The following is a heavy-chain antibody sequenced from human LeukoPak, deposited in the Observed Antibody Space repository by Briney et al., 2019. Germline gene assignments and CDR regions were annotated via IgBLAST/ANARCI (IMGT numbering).Heavy chain of an antibody. CDR3: AREVASIVDY. J-gene: IGHJ4*02. V-gene: IGHV3-48*01. CDR2: ISSSSSTI. Sequence: GGSLRLSCAASGFTFSSYSMNWVRQAPGQGREWVSYISSSSSTIYYADSVKGRFTISRDNAKNSLYLQMNSLRAEDTAVYYCAREVASIVDYWGQGTLVTVSS. CDR1: GFTFSSYS. D-gene: IGHD2-15*01.